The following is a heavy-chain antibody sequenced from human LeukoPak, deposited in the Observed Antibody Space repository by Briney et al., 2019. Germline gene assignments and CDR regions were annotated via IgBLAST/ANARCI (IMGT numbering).Heavy chain of an antibody. CDR1: GGSISSYY. CDR2: IYYSGST. J-gene: IGHJ4*02. CDR3: AIFCGGDCYRQDY. V-gene: IGHV4-59*08. Sequence: SETLSLTCTVSGGSISSYYWSWIRQPPGKGLEWIGYIYYSGSTNYNPSLKSRVTISVDTSKNQFSLKLSSVTAADTAVYYCAIFCGGDCYRQDYWGQGTLVTVAS. D-gene: IGHD2-21*02.